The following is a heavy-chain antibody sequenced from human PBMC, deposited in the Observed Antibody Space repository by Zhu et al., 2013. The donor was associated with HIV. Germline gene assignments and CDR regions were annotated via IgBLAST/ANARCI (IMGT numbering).Heavy chain of an antibody. J-gene: IGHJ6*02. D-gene: IGHD5-18*01. CDR2: SIPDILSP. CDR3: AREHTAMAYYYYYGMDV. Sequence: QVHLVQSGAEVKEPGSSVRVSCKSSRSPFNSYTFTWVRQAPGRGLEWMARSIPDILSPQYAPHLQGRLSITTDRSADTLYMELSSLRSEDTAVYYCAREHTAMAYYYYYGMDVWGQGTTVTVSS. CDR1: RSPFNSYT. V-gene: IGHV1-69*08.